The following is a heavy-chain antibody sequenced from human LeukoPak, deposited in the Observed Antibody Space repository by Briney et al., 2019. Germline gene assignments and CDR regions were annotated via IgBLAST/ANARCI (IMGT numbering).Heavy chain of an antibody. CDR3: ATHVFVNIDAFDI. V-gene: IGHV3-23*01. CDR1: GFTFSSYA. D-gene: IGHD3-10*01. Sequence: GGSLRLSCAASGFTFSSYAMSWVRQAPEKGLEWVSAISGSGGSTYYADSVKGRFTISRDNSKNTLYLQMNSLRAEDTAVYYCATHVFVNIDAFDIWGQGTMVTVSS. J-gene: IGHJ3*02. CDR2: ISGSGGST.